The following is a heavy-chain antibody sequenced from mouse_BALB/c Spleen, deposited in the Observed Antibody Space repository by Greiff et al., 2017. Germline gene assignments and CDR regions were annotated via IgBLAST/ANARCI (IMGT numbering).Heavy chain of an antibody. Sequence: EVKLMESGGGLVQPGGSRKLSCAASGFTFSSFGMHWVRQAPEKGLEWVAYISSGSSTLYYADTVKGRFTISRDNPKNTLFLQMTSLRSEDTAMYYCARDGKVLYYAMDYWGQGTSVTVSS. D-gene: IGHD2-1*01. CDR1: GFTFSSFG. CDR2: ISSGSSTL. J-gene: IGHJ4*01. V-gene: IGHV5-17*02. CDR3: ARDGKVLYYAMDY.